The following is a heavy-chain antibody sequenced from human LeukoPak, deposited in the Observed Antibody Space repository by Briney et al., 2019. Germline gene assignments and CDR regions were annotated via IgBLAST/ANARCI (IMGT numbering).Heavy chain of an antibody. CDR3: ATSRYCSGGDCYSLVFDI. V-gene: IGHV3-64*01. D-gene: IGHD2-15*01. Sequence: SGGSLRLSCAASGFTFSNYFMHWVRQAPGKGLEYFSAISRTGSTTYYTNSVKGRFTISRDNSKNTLYLQMGGLRAEDMAVYYCATSRYCSGGDCYSLVFDIWGQGTMVTVSS. CDR1: GFTFSNYF. J-gene: IGHJ3*02. CDR2: ISRTGSTT.